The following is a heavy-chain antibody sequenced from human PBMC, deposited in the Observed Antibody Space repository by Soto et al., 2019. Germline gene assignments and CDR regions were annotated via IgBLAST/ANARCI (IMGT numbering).Heavy chain of an antibody. D-gene: IGHD3-9*01. Sequence: GESLKISCEGSGYSFSSYWITWVRQMPGKGLEWKGRIDPSDSYTDYSPYFKGQVTISADKSISTAYLQWSSLKASDTAMYFWARMEHILASDFWGKRTLLTVS. CDR3: ARMEHILASDF. CDR1: GYSFSSYW. CDR2: IDPSDSYT. J-gene: IGHJ4*02. V-gene: IGHV5-10-1*01.